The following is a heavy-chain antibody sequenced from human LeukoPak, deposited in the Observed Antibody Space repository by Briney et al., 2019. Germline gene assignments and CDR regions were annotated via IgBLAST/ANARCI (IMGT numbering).Heavy chain of an antibody. CDR1: GGSISSYY. J-gene: IGHJ5*02. Sequence: PSETLSLTCTVSGGSISSYYWSWIRQPPGKGLEWIGYIYYSGSTNYNPSLKSRVTISVDTSKNQFSLKLSSVTAADTAVYYCARAGSYYYDSSGYYRWGQGTLVTVSS. CDR2: IYYSGST. D-gene: IGHD3-22*01. V-gene: IGHV4-59*08. CDR3: ARAGSYYYDSSGYYR.